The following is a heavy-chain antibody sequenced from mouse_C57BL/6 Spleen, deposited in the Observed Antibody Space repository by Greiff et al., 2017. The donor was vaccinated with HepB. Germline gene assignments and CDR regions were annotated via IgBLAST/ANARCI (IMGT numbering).Heavy chain of an antibody. V-gene: IGHV1-64*01. J-gene: IGHJ1*03. CDR2: IHPNSGST. D-gene: IGHD1-1*01. CDR3: ARHYGSSYGYFDV. CDR1: GYIFTSYW. Sequence: QVQLQQSGAELVKPGASVKLSCKASGYIFTSYWMHWVKQRPGQGLEWIGMIHPNSGSTNYNEKFKSKATLTVDKSSSTAYMQLSSLTSEDSAVYYCARHYGSSYGYFDVWGTGTTVTVSS.